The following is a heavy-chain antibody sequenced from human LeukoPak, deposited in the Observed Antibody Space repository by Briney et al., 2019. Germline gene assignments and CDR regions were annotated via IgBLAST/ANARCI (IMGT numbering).Heavy chain of an antibody. V-gene: IGHV3-48*01. CDR3: ARDIGSSSWHALEF. J-gene: IGHJ4*02. CDR2: IAIGSAST. CDR1: GFTFSTSY. D-gene: IGHD6-6*01. Sequence: GGSLRLSCAASGFTFSTSYMHWVRQTPGKGLEWVSYIAIGSASTQYANSVKGRFTISRDDAKNSLTLQMNSLRAQDTAVYYCARDIGSSSWHALEFWGQGTLVTVSS.